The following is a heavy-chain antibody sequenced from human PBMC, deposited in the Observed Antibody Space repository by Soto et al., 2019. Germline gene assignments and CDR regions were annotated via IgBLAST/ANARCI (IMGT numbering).Heavy chain of an antibody. CDR2: IPYDGSNK. V-gene: IGHV3-30*18. CDR3: AKELGEYCTGGSCYYFDY. CDR1: GFTFSTYG. D-gene: IGHD2-15*01. J-gene: IGHJ4*02. Sequence: QVQLVESGGGVVQPGRSLRLSCAASGFTFSTYGMHWVRQPPGKGLEWVAVIPYDGSNKYYADSVKGRFTISRDNSKNTLFLQMISLRAEDTAVYYCAKELGEYCTGGSCYYFDYWGQGTLVTVSS.